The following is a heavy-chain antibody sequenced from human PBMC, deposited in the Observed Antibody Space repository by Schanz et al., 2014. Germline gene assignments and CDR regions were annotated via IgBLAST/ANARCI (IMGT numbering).Heavy chain of an antibody. D-gene: IGHD2-8*02. J-gene: IGHJ4*02. CDR3: ARGLVRYFAY. CDR2: MNPNSGAT. CDR1: GYTLTNFD. Sequence: QVQLVQSGAEVKKPGASVKVSCKASGYTLTNFDINWVRQAPGQGLEWMGWMNPNSGATSSAQKFQGRVTMTRDTSSSTAYMELSRLRSDDTAVYYCARGLVRYFAYWGQGTLVTVSS. V-gene: IGHV1-2*02.